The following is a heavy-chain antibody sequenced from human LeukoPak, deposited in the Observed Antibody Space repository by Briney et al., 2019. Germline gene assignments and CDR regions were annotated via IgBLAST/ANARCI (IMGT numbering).Heavy chain of an antibody. CDR3: ARDKGYSSSWYLGENDAFDI. D-gene: IGHD6-13*01. Sequence: GGSLRLSCAASGFTFSSYSMNWVRQAPGKGLEWVSSISSSSSYIFYADSVKGRFTISRDNAKNSLYLLMNSLRAEDTAVYYCARDKGYSSSWYLGENDAFDIWGQGTMVTVSS. V-gene: IGHV3-21*01. CDR2: ISSSSSYI. CDR1: GFTFSSYS. J-gene: IGHJ3*02.